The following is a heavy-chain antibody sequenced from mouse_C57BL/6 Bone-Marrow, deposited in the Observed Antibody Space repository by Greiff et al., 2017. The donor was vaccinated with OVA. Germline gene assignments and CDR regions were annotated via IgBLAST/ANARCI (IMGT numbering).Heavy chain of an antibody. Sequence: EVKLMESGGGLVKPGGSLKLSCAASGFTFSDYGMHWVRQAPEKGLEWVAYISRGSGTIYYADTVKGRFTISRDNAKNTQFLQMTSLRSGVTAMYYCARGFVWGTGTTVTVSS. J-gene: IGHJ1*03. CDR2: ISRGSGTI. CDR3: ARGFV. V-gene: IGHV5-17*01. CDR1: GFTFSDYG.